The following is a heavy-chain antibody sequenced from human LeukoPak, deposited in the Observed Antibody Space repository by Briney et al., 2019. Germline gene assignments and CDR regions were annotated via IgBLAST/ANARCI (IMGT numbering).Heavy chain of an antibody. V-gene: IGHV3-23*01. CDR1: GFTFSSYP. CDR3: AKDFDILTGHHDAFDF. Sequence: PGGSLRLSCAASGFTFSSYPMSWVRQAPGKGLEWVSSVSGNGASTYYADSVKGRFTISRDKSKNILYLQMNSLRGDDTAVYYCAKDFDILTGHHDAFDFRGQGTLVTVSS. CDR2: VSGNGAST. D-gene: IGHD3-9*01. J-gene: IGHJ3*01.